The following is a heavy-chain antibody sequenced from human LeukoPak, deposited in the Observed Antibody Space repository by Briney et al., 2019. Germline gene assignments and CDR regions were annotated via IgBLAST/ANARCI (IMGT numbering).Heavy chain of an antibody. Sequence: GGSLRLSCAASGFIFDDYAMHWVRQSPGKGLEWVSGISWNSGYIDYADSVKGRFTISRDNAKKSLYLQMNTLRAEDTAVYYCASNILTGYYPIYMDVWGKGTTVTVSS. CDR2: ISWNSGYI. D-gene: IGHD3-9*01. CDR3: ASNILTGYYPIYMDV. V-gene: IGHV3-9*01. CDR1: GFIFDDYA. J-gene: IGHJ6*04.